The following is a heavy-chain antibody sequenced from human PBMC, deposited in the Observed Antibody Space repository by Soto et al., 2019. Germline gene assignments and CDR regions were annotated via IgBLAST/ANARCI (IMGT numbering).Heavy chain of an antibody. Sequence: QVQLVQSGAEVKKPGASVKVSCKASGYTFTSYGISWVRQAPGQGLEWMGWISAYNGNTNYAQKLQGRVTMTTDTATSTANMELRSLRSDDAAVYYCARDRGSYALDYWGQGTLVTVSS. J-gene: IGHJ4*02. CDR2: ISAYNGNT. D-gene: IGHD1-26*01. V-gene: IGHV1-18*01. CDR1: GYTFTSYG. CDR3: ARDRGSYALDY.